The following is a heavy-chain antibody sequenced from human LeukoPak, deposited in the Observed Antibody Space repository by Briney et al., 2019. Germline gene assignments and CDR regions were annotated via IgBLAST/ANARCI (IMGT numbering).Heavy chain of an antibody. CDR1: GLTFSSYA. J-gene: IGHJ4*02. CDR3: AKDLDGPSSTSCYDY. Sequence: PGGSLRLSCAASGLTFSSYAMSWVRQAPGKGLEWVSAISGSGGSTYYADSVKGRFTISRDNSKNTLYLQMNSLRAEDTAVYYCAKDLDGPSSTSCYDYWGQGTLVTVSS. D-gene: IGHD2-2*01. V-gene: IGHV3-23*01. CDR2: ISGSGGST.